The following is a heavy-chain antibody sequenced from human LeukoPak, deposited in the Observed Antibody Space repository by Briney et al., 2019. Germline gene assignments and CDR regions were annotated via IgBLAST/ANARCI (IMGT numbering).Heavy chain of an antibody. Sequence: WGSLRLSCAASGFTFSDYYMSWIRQAPGKGLEWVSFISSSGTDIFYADSMKGRFTISRDNAKNSLYLQMNSLRAEDTAVYYCVRYCSSTSCYIGSGEYFQHWGQGTLVAVSS. D-gene: IGHD2-2*02. CDR3: VRYCSSTSCYIGSGEYFQH. CDR2: ISSSGTDI. V-gene: IGHV3-11*01. J-gene: IGHJ1*01. CDR1: GFTFSDYY.